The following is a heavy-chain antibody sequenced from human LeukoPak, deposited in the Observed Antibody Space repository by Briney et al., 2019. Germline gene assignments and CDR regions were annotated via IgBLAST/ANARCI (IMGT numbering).Heavy chain of an antibody. CDR2: INHSGST. Sequence: PSETLSLTCAVYGGSFSGYYWSWIRQPPGKGLEWIGEINHSGSTNYNPSLKSRVTISVDTSKNQFSLKLSSVTAADTAVYYRARGNVGGSLAEYYFDYWGQGTLVTVSS. D-gene: IGHD3-16*01. CDR3: ARGNVGGSLAEYYFDY. J-gene: IGHJ4*02. V-gene: IGHV4-34*01. CDR1: GGSFSGYY.